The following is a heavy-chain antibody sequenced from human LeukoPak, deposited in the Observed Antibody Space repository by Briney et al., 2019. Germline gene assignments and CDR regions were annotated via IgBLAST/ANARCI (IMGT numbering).Heavy chain of an antibody. CDR2: IYYTGST. D-gene: IGHD3-10*01. CDR3: ARRSNYYGSGSYSDY. Sequence: SETLSLTCTVPGGAISSYYWSWIRQPPGKGLEWIGYIYYTGSTNYNPSLKSRVTISVDTSKNQFSLKLSSVTAADTAVYYCARRSNYYGSGSYSDYWGQGTLVTVSS. J-gene: IGHJ4*02. CDR1: GGAISSYY. V-gene: IGHV4-59*01.